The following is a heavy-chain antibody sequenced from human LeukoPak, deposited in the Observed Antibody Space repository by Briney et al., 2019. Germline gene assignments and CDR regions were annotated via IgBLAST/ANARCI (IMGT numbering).Heavy chain of an antibody. CDR3: ARDRLDGDYTDY. CDR2: IIPIFGAT. CDR1: GGTFSSYA. V-gene: IGHV1-69*05. Sequence: SVKVSCKASGGTFSSYAFTWVRQAPGQGLEWMGRIIPIFGATNYAQKFQGRVTITTDESTTTAYMELSSLTSEDTAVYYCARDRLDGDYTDYWGQGTLVTVSS. J-gene: IGHJ4*02. D-gene: IGHD4-17*01.